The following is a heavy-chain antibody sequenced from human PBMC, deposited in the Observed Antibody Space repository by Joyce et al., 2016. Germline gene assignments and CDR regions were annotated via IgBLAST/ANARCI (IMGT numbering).Heavy chain of an antibody. Sequence: QVQLVQSGGGVVQPGRSLRLSCAASVFTFNTYSMHWVRQAPGKGLEWVALISYDEKKTYYGDSVKGRCSVSRDNSNSTLYLQLNSLRPEDASIYYWARLESKIRYFVHWGQGSRVAVSS. CDR2: ISYDEKKT. CDR3: ARLESKIRYFVH. J-gene: IGHJ4*02. D-gene: IGHD1-1*01. V-gene: IGHV3-30*04. CDR1: VFTFNTYS.